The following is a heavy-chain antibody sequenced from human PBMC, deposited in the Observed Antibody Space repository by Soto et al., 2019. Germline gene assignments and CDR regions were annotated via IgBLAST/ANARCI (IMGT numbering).Heavy chain of an antibody. CDR3: AREKTSYGMDF. CDR1: GYTFTSYD. CDR2: MNPNSGNT. Sequence: QVQLVQSGAEVKKPGASVKVSCKASGYTFTSYDINWVRQATGRGLEWMGWMNPNSGNTGYAQKFQGTGTNTRNTSIRRAYMELSSLRSDDTAGYYGAREKTSYGMDFWGQGTTVTVSS. J-gene: IGHJ6*02. V-gene: IGHV1-8*01.